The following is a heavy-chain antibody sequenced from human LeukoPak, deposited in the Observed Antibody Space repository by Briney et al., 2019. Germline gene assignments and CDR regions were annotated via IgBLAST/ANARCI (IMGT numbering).Heavy chain of an antibody. CDR2: ISSSSSYI. CDR1: GFTFSSYS. J-gene: IGHJ6*02. Sequence: GGSLRLSCAASGFTFSSYSMRWVRQAPGKGLEWVSSISSSSSYIYYADSVKGGFTISRDNAKNSLYLQMNSLRAEDTAVYYCARSATGGYGMDVWGQGTTVTVSS. V-gene: IGHV3-21*01. CDR3: ARSATGGYGMDV. D-gene: IGHD6-25*01.